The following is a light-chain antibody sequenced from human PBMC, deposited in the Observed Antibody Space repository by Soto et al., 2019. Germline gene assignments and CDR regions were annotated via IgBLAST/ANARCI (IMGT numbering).Light chain of an antibody. V-gene: IGKV1-39*01. CDR3: QQNYSPPWT. CDR2: DGS. Sequence: DIQMTQSPSSLSASVGDRVTITCRASQSIRTYLNWYQQKPGKAPTVLIYDGSSLPSGVPTRFSGSGSGTDFTLTISSLQPEDFATYHCQQNYSPPWTFGQGTKVEIK. CDR1: QSIRTY. J-gene: IGKJ1*01.